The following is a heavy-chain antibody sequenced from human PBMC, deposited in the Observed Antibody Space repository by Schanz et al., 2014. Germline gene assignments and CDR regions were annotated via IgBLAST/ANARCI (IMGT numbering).Heavy chain of an antibody. D-gene: IGHD6-13*01. CDR3: ARSGSSNWYFFDY. V-gene: IGHV1-46*01. CDR2: INPIGGST. CDR1: GYTFTNFF. Sequence: QVQLVQSWAEVKGPGASVKVSCKASGYTFTNFFLHWVRQAPGQGLEWMGIINPIGGSTTYAQKFRGAVTLTTDTSTDTAYLELTSLRSEDTAVYYCARSGSSNWYFFDYWGQGTLVTVSS. J-gene: IGHJ4*02.